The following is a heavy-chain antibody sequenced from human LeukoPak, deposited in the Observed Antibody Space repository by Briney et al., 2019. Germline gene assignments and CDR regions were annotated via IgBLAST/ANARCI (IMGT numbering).Heavy chain of an antibody. CDR2: IDLSGST. CDR1: SGSMNSGSYR. V-gene: IGHV4-39*07. CDR3: ATYSSGWYPFDY. Sequence: PSETLSLTCSVSSGSMNSGSYRWSWIRQPPGKGLEWIGSIDLSGSTYYNPSLKSRVTISVDTSKNQFSLMLSSVTAAETAVYYCATYSSGWYPFDYWGQGTLVTVSS. J-gene: IGHJ4*02. D-gene: IGHD6-19*01.